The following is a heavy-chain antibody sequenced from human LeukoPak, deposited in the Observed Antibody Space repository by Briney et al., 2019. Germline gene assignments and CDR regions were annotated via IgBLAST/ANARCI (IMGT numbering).Heavy chain of an antibody. V-gene: IGHV3-74*03. D-gene: IGHD3-22*01. CDR2: IKTDGSSI. CDR1: GFTFSSYW. J-gene: IGHJ4*02. CDR3: ARDLDFGGYSNFDY. Sequence: PGGSLRLSCAASGFTFSSYWMHWVRQAPGKGLVWVSRIKTDGSSIMYADFVKDRFTISRDNAKSTLYLRMNSLRADDTAVYYCARDLDFGGYSNFDYWGQGTLVTVSS.